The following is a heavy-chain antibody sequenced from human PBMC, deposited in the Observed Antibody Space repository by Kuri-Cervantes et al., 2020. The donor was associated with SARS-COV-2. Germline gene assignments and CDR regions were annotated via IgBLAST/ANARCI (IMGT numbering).Heavy chain of an antibody. D-gene: IGHD1-7*01. Sequence: GESLKISCAASGFTVSSNYMSWVRQAPGKGLEWVSVIYSGGSTYYADSVKGRFTISRDNAKNSLYLQMNSLRAEDTAVYYCARMYNWNYGYLDDYWGQGTLVTVSS. J-gene: IGHJ4*02. V-gene: IGHV3-53*01. CDR3: ARMYNWNYGYLDDY. CDR2: IYSGGST. CDR1: GFTVSSNY.